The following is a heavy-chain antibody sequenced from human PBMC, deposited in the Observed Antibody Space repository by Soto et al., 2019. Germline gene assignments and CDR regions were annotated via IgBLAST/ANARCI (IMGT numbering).Heavy chain of an antibody. CDR1: GFKFRSYA. CDR2: ISYSGGST. D-gene: IGHD3-22*01. V-gene: IGHV3-23*01. J-gene: IGHJ4*02. CDR3: TSLAELDSGTSYNDY. Sequence: GGSLRLSCAASGFKFRSYAMSWIRQAPGRGLEWVSAISYSGGSTYYADSVKGRFTISRDNSKNTLDLQIHSLRAEDTAVYYCTSLAELDSGTSYNDYWGQGALVTVS.